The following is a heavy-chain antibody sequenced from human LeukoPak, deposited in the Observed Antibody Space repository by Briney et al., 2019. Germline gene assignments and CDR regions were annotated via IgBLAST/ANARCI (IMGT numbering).Heavy chain of an antibody. V-gene: IGHV3-11*01. D-gene: IGHD6-19*01. CDR3: VRVGSDWSLDV. CDR1: GFDFSGFY. J-gene: IGHJ3*01. Sequence: PGGSLRLSCAASGFDFSGFYMSWIRQAPGKGLEWVTYMRIIAATIYYADSVKGRFTISRNNAKNSLYLQMNSLRVEDTAVYYCVRVGSDWSLDVWGQGTMVTVSP. CDR2: MRIIAATI.